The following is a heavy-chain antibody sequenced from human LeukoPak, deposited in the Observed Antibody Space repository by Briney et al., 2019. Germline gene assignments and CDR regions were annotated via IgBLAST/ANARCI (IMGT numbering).Heavy chain of an antibody. J-gene: IGHJ3*02. V-gene: IGHV3-23*01. Sequence: GGSLRLSCAASAFSLSAYNMNWVRQAPGKGLEWVSAISGSGGSTYYADSVKGRFTISRDNSKNTLYLQMNSLRAEDTAVYYCAKGMLGCSSTSCYWAFDIWGQGTMVTVSS. CDR3: AKGMLGCSSTSCYWAFDI. CDR1: AFSLSAYN. CDR2: ISGSGGST. D-gene: IGHD2-2*01.